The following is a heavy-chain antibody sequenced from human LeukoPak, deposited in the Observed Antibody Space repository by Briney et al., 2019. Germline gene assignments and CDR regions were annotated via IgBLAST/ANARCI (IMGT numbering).Heavy chain of an antibody. Sequence: GGSLRLSCVASGLTFSSYWMTWVRQTPGKGLEWVANIKEDGTEKNLVDSVKGRFTISRDNTKNLLFLEMNNLRGDDTAIYYCVRESRPGGAMGLYHNLDYWGQGTLVAVSS. D-gene: IGHD1-1*01. J-gene: IGHJ4*02. V-gene: IGHV3-7*01. CDR2: IKEDGTEK. CDR1: GLTFSSYW. CDR3: VRESRPGGAMGLYHNLDY.